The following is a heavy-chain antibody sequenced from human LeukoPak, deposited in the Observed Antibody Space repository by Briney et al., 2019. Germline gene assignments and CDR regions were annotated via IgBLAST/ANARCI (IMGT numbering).Heavy chain of an antibody. V-gene: IGHV3-23*01. CDR3: AKGGCSSTSCYHVDP. D-gene: IGHD2-2*01. Sequence: GGSLRLSCAASGFTFSSYGMSWVRQTPGKGLEWVSAISGSGGSTYYADSVKGRFTISRDNSKNTLYLQMDSLRAEDTAVYYCAKGGCSSTSCYHVDPWGQGTLVTVSS. CDR1: GFTFSSYG. CDR2: ISGSGGST. J-gene: IGHJ5*02.